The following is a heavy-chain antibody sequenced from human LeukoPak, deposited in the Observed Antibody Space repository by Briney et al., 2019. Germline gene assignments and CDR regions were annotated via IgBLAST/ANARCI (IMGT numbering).Heavy chain of an antibody. J-gene: IGHJ3*02. D-gene: IGHD5-12*01. V-gene: IGHV3-69-1*01. CDR3: ARGLPQQSAFDI. CDR2: ITIGVTT. CDR1: GFTFSNFW. Sequence: GGSLRLSCAASGFTFSNFWMHWVRQAPGKGLEWVSAITIGVTTYYADSVKGRFTISRDNAKNSLYLQMNSLRAEDTAVYYCARGLPQQSAFDIWGQGTMVTVSS.